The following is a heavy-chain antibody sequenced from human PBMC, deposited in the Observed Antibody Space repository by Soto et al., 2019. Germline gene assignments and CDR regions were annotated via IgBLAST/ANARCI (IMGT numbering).Heavy chain of an antibody. Sequence: PGGSLRLSCAASGFTFSSYGMHWVRQAPGKGLEWVAVISYDGSNKYYADSVKGRFTISRDNSKNTLYLQMNSLRAEDTAVYYCARPSPNYYDSSGHRPLWAFDIWGQGTMVTVSS. D-gene: IGHD3-22*01. CDR2: ISYDGSNK. V-gene: IGHV3-30*03. CDR3: ARPSPNYYDSSGHRPLWAFDI. J-gene: IGHJ3*02. CDR1: GFTFSSYG.